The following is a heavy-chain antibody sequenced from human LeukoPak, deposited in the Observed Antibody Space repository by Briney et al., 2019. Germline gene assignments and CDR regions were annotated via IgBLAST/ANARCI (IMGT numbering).Heavy chain of an antibody. CDR2: IYYSGST. CDR1: GGSISSSSYY. V-gene: IGHV4-39*01. Sequence: SETLSLTCTVSGGSISSSSYYWGWIRQPPGKGLEWIGSIYYSGSTYYNPSLKSRVTMSLDTSKNQFSLKLSSVTAADTAVYYCAVRDYYDSSGYYPSDYWGQGTLVTVSS. D-gene: IGHD3-22*01. CDR3: AVRDYYDSSGYYPSDY. J-gene: IGHJ4*02.